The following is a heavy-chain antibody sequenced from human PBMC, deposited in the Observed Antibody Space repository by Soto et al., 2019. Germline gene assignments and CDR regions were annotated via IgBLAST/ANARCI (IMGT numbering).Heavy chain of an antibody. CDR3: VERWSAAAH. Sequence: EVQLLESGGGLVQPGGSLRLSCAASGFTFSSYAMSWVRQAPGKGLEWVSASSRSCGSTYYADSVKGRFTISRDNSKNTLYLQMNSLRAEDTAVYYCVERWSAAAHWGQGTLVTVSS. CDR2: SSRSCGST. CDR1: GFTFSSYA. V-gene: IGHV3-23*01. J-gene: IGHJ4*02. D-gene: IGHD6-13*01.